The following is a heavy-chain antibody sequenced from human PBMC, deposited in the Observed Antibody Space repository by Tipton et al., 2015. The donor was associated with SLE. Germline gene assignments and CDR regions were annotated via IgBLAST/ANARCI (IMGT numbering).Heavy chain of an antibody. CDR3: AKGQTYYYGSGTRWDYMDV. CDR1: GFTFSSYG. CDR2: IWSDGSNK. D-gene: IGHD3-10*01. Sequence: SGFTFSSYGMHWVRQAPGKGLEWVAVIWSDGSNKYYADSVQGRFTISRDNSKKTLYLEMNSLRAEDTAVYYCAKGQTYYYGSGTRWDYMDVWGKGTTVTVSS. J-gene: IGHJ6*03. V-gene: IGHV3-33*06.